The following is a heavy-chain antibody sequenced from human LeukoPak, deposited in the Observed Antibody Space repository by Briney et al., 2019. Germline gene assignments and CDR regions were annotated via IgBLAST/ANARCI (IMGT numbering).Heavy chain of an antibody. CDR3: ARGGARLRFLEWLYPFDY. Sequence: PSETLSLTCAVYGGSFSGYYWSWIRQPPGKGLEWIGEINHSGSTNYNPSLKSRVTISVDTSKNQFSLKLSSVTAADTAVYYCARGGARLRFLEWLYPFDYWGQGTLVTVSS. CDR1: GGSFSGYY. CDR2: INHSGST. V-gene: IGHV4-34*01. J-gene: IGHJ4*02. D-gene: IGHD3-3*01.